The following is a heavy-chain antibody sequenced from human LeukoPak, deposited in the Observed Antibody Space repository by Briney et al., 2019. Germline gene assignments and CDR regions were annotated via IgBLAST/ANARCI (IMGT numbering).Heavy chain of an antibody. CDR1: GFSFSAYA. CDR2: ISYDGSNK. CDR3: ARGDILTGGTDAFDI. Sequence: GGSLRLSCAVSGFSFSAYAIHRVRQASGKGLEWVAVISYDGSNKYYADSVKGRFTISRDNSKNTLYLQMNSLRAEDTAVYYCARGDILTGGTDAFDIWGQGTMVTVSS. D-gene: IGHD3-9*01. J-gene: IGHJ3*02. V-gene: IGHV3-30-3*01.